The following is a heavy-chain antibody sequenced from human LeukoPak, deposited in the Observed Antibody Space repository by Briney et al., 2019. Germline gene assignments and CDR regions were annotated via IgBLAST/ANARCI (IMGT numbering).Heavy chain of an antibody. J-gene: IGHJ4*02. Sequence: ASVKVSCKASGYTFTNYGISWVRQAPGQGLEWMGWISTYNGNTSSAQKLHGRVTMTTDTSTSTVYMELRSLRSDDTAVYYCARDLAVTGTSPSPPDYWGQGTLVTVSS. CDR2: ISTYNGNT. D-gene: IGHD6-19*01. CDR1: GYTFTNYG. V-gene: IGHV1-18*01. CDR3: ARDLAVTGTSPSPPDY.